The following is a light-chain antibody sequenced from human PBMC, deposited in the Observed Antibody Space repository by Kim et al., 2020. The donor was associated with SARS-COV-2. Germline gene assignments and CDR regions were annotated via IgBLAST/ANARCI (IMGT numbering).Light chain of an antibody. CDR1: KNGSKN. V-gene: IGLV3-9*01. Sequence: VALGQTARITCGGNKNGSKNVHWYQQKPGQAPVLVIYRDNSRPSGIPERFSDSNSVNTATLTISRAQAGDEGDYYCQVWDSSTVVFGGGTQLTV. CDR3: QVWDSSTVV. CDR2: RDN. J-gene: IGLJ2*01.